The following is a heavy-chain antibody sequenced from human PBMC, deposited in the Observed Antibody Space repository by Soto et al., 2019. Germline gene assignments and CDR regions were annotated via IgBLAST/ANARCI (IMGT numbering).Heavy chain of an antibody. CDR1: GYIFIHYY. CDR3: ARSLLQGDC. D-gene: IGHD2-21*01. J-gene: IGHJ1*01. V-gene: IGHV1-46*01. Sequence: QVQVVQSGAEVKKPGASVKVSCKASGYIFIHYYIHWVRQAPGQRLEWMAIINHNGGSTNYAQKFQGRVTVTSDTSTSTASMELNSLGSDDTGVYFCARSLLQGDCWGQGTLVTVSS. CDR2: INHNGGST.